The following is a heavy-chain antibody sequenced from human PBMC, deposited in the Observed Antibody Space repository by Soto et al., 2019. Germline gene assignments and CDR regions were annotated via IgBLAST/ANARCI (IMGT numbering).Heavy chain of an antibody. Sequence: ASVKGSCKASGYTFTSYDINWVRQATGQGLEWMGWMNPNSGNTGYAQKFQGRVTMTRNTSISTAYMELSSLRSEDTAVYYCARGYCSGGSCPSQTYYYYGMDVWGQGTTVTVSS. CDR1: GYTFTSYD. D-gene: IGHD2-15*01. CDR2: MNPNSGNT. V-gene: IGHV1-8*01. J-gene: IGHJ6*02. CDR3: ARGYCSGGSCPSQTYYYYGMDV.